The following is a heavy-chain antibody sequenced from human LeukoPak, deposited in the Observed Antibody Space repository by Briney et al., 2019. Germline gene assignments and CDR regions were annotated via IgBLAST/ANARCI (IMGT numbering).Heavy chain of an antibody. Sequence: GGSLRLSCAASGFTFTSYGMSWVRQAPGKGLEWVSAISSSGSTIYYADSVKGRFTISRDNAKNSLYLQMNSLRAEDTAVYYCAELGITMIGGVWGKGTTVTISS. CDR1: GFTFTSYG. CDR2: ISSSGSTI. V-gene: IGHV3-48*04. J-gene: IGHJ6*04. D-gene: IGHD3-10*02. CDR3: AELGITMIGGV.